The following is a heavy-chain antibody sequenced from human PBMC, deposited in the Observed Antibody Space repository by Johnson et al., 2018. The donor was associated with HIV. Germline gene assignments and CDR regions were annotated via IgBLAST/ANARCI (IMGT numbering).Heavy chain of an antibody. Sequence: QVQLVESGGGVVQPGRSLRLSCAASGFTFSSYAMHWVRQAPGKGLEWVAVISYDGSNKYYADSVKGRFPISRDNSKNTLYLQMNSLGAEDTAVYYCARACRDGYTCDAFDIWGQGTMVTVSS. CDR1: GFTFSSYA. V-gene: IGHV3-30*14. D-gene: IGHD5-24*01. CDR2: ISYDGSNK. CDR3: ARACRDGYTCDAFDI. J-gene: IGHJ3*02.